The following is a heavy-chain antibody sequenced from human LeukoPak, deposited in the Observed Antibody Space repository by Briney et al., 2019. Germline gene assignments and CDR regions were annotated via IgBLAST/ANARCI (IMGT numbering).Heavy chain of an antibody. V-gene: IGHV1-8*03. CDR2: MNPNSGNT. J-gene: IGHJ4*02. Sequence: GASVKVSCKASGYTFTSYDINWVRQATGQGLEWMGWMNPNSGNTGYAQKFQGRVTITRNTSISTAYMELSSLRSEDTAVYYCARSQSENGVATITDYWGQGTLVTVSS. CDR1: GYTFTSYD. D-gene: IGHD5-12*01. CDR3: ARSQSENGVATITDY.